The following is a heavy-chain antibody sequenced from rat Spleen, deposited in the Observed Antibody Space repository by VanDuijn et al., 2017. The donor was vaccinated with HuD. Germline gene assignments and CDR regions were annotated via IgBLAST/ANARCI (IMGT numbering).Heavy chain of an antibody. CDR3: ARRHYGYTDYFDY. Sequence: EVQLVESDGGLVQPGRSLKLSCAASGFTFSNYGMAWVRQAPTKGLEWVATITNTGGSTYYPDSVKGRFTISRDNAKSTLYLQMNSLRSEDTATYYCARRHYGYTDYFDYWGQGVMVTVSS. CDR1: GFTFSNYG. D-gene: IGHD1-9*01. CDR2: ITNTGGST. J-gene: IGHJ2*01. V-gene: IGHV5-29*01.